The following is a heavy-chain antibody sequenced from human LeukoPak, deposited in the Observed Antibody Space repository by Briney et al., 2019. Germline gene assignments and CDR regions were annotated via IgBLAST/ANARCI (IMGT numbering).Heavy chain of an antibody. Sequence: GASVKVSCKASGGTFSSYTISWVRQAPGQGLEWMGRIIPILGIANYAQKFQGRVTITADKSTSTAYMELSSLRSEDTAVYYCARSPRLTAMPLIDYWGQGTLVTVSS. CDR3: ARSPRLTAMPLIDY. J-gene: IGHJ4*02. V-gene: IGHV1-69*02. CDR1: GGTFSSYT. D-gene: IGHD5-18*01. CDR2: IIPILGIA.